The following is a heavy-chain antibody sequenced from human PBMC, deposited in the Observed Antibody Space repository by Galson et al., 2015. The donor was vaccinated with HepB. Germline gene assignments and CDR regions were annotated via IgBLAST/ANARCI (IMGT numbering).Heavy chain of an antibody. CDR2: IYYSGST. V-gene: IGHV4-31*03. CDR1: GGSISSGGYY. Sequence: TLSLTCTVSGGSISSGGYYWSWIRQHPGKGLEWIGYIYYSGSTYYNPSLKSRVTISVDTSKNQFSLKLSSVTAADTAVYYCASGLKNLSMKRAFDIWGQGTMVTVSS. D-gene: IGHD2/OR15-2a*01. J-gene: IGHJ3*02. CDR3: ASGLKNLSMKRAFDI.